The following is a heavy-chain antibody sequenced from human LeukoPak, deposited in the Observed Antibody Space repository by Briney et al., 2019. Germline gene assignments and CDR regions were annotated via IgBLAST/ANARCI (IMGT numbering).Heavy chain of an antibody. D-gene: IGHD1-1*01. V-gene: IGHV1-69*13. CDR2: IIPIFGTA. CDR3: ARVFPVRGTEFGY. Sequence: GASVKVSCKASGGTFSSYAISWVRQAPGQGLEWMGGIIPIFGTANYAQKFQGRVTITADESTSTAYMELSSLRSEDTAVYYCARVFPVRGTEFGYWGQGTLVTVSS. J-gene: IGHJ4*02. CDR1: GGTFSSYA.